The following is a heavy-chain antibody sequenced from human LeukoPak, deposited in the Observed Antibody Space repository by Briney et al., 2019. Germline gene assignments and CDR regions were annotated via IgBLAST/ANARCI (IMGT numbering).Heavy chain of an antibody. CDR2: MYYSGST. CDR1: GGSISSGDYY. CDR3: ARPYYYDSRIDP. V-gene: IGHV4-30-4*01. J-gene: IGHJ5*02. Sequence: SQTLSLTCTVSGGSISSGDYYWSWIRQPPGKGLEWIAYMYYSGSTYYNPSLKSRVTMSADTSKNQLSLKLSSVTAADTAVYYCARPYYYDSRIDPWGQGILVNVSS. D-gene: IGHD3-22*01.